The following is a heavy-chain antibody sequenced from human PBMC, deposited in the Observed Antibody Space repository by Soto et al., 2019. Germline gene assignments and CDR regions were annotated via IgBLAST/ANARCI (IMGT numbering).Heavy chain of an antibody. V-gene: IGHV1-8*01. Sequence: ASVKVSGKASGYTFTSYDINWVRQATGQGLEWMGWMNPNSGNTGYAQKFQGRVTMTRNTSISTAYMELSSLRSEDTAVYYCARGSYYYDSSGYYRNWFDPWGQGTLVTVSS. CDR2: MNPNSGNT. CDR1: GYTFTSYD. D-gene: IGHD3-22*01. CDR3: ARGSYYYDSSGYYRNWFDP. J-gene: IGHJ5*02.